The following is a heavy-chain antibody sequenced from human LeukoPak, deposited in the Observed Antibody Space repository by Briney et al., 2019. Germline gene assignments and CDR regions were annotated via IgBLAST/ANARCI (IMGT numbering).Heavy chain of an antibody. CDR2: ISWNSGSI. D-gene: IGHD1-1*01. CDR3: ARDGGSGADY. J-gene: IGHJ4*02. V-gene: IGHV3-9*01. Sequence: PGGSLRLSCAASGFTFDDYAMHWVRQAPGKGLEWVSGISWNSGSIGYADSVKGRFTISRDNAKNSLYLQMNSLRAEDTAVYYCARDGGSGADYWGQGTLVSVSS. CDR1: GFTFDDYA.